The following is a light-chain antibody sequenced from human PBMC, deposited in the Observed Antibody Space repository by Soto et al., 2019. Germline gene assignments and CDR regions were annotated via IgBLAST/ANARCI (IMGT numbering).Light chain of an antibody. Sequence: QSVLTQPASVSGSPGQSITISCTGTSIDVGGYNYVSWYQQHPGKAPKLMIYDVTNRPSGVSNRFSGSKSGNTASLTISGLQAEDEADYYCSSYTSSTSFYFGTGTRSPS. V-gene: IGLV2-14*01. CDR3: SSYTSSTSFY. CDR2: DVT. J-gene: IGLJ1*01. CDR1: SIDVGGYNY.